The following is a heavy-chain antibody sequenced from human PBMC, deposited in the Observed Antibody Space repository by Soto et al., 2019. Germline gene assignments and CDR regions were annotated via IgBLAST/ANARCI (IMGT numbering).Heavy chain of an antibody. CDR1: GGTFSRYA. Sequence: QVQLVQSGAEVKKPGSSVKISCKASGGTFSRYAITWVRQAPGQGLEWMGGIIPFFGTANYAQKFQGRVTITADESTSTAYMELSSLRSDDTAVYYFARGAVAGTLDYFDYWGQGTLVTVSA. CDR3: ARGAVAGTLDYFDY. D-gene: IGHD6-19*01. V-gene: IGHV1-69*01. CDR2: IIPFFGTA. J-gene: IGHJ4*02.